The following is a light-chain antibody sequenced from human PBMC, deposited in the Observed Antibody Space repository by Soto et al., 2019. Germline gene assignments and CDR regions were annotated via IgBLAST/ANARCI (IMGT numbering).Light chain of an antibody. CDR2: KAS. Sequence: DIQMTQSPSTLSGSVGDRVTITCRASQTISSWSAWYQQKPGKAPKLLIYKASTLKSGVPSRFSGSGSGTEFTLTISSLQPDDFATYYCQHYNSYSEAFGQGTKVHIK. V-gene: IGKV1-5*03. CDR1: QTISSW. J-gene: IGKJ1*01. CDR3: QHYNSYSEA.